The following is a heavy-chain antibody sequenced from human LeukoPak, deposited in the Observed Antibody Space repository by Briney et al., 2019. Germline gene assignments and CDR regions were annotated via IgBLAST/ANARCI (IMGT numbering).Heavy chain of an antibody. CDR2: IIPIFGTA. V-gene: IGHV1-69*06. J-gene: IGHJ4*02. CDR3: ARCAGLITGVLYNY. D-gene: IGHD3-16*01. CDR1: GGTFSSYA. Sequence: SVKVSYKASGGTFSSYAISWVRQAPGQGLEWMGGIIPIFGTANYAQEFQGRVTITADKSTSTAYMELSSLRSEDTAVYYCARCAGLITGVLYNYWGQGTLVTVSS.